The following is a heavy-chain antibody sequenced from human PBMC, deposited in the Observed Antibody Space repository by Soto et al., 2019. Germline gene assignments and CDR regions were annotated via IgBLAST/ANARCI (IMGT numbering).Heavy chain of an antibody. CDR1: GFSFSSYT. D-gene: IGHD6-25*01. Sequence: GGSLRLSCAASGFSFSSYTMSWFRQAPGKGLEWVSSISSSGSYVYYADSVKGRFTISRDNAKTSLYLQMNSLRAEDSAVYYCARDLGASSGCFDYWGQGTLVTVSS. CDR2: ISSSGSYV. CDR3: ARDLGASSGCFDY. J-gene: IGHJ4*02. V-gene: IGHV3-21*01.